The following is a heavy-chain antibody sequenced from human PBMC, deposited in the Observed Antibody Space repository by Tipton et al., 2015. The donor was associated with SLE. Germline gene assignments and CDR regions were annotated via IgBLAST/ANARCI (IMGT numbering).Heavy chain of an antibody. CDR1: GGDISRSY. CDR2: FYHSGNT. J-gene: IGHJ6*02. CDR3: ARQRLRLLSPLDA. D-gene: IGHD3-10*01. Sequence: TLSLTCIVSGGDISRSYWSWIRQPPGKGLEWIGYFYHSGNTNYKSPLKSRGTISVDTSKNHFSLELTSVTAADTAVYYCARQRLRLLSPLDAWGQGTTVTVS. V-gene: IGHV4-59*08.